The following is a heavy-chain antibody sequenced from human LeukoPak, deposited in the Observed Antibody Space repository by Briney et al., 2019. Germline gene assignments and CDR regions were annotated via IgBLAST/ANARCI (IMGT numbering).Heavy chain of an antibody. V-gene: IGHV4-4*07. CDR3: ARSAAAGTVGYYYYYMDV. Sequence: PSETLSLTCTVSGASISSYYWSWIRQSAGKGLEWIGRIYTSGSTNYNPSLKSRVTMSLDTSKNHFSLDLTSVTAADTAVYYCARSAAAGTVGYYYYYMDVWSKGTTVTVSS. J-gene: IGHJ6*03. CDR1: GASISSYY. CDR2: IYTSGST. D-gene: IGHD6-13*01.